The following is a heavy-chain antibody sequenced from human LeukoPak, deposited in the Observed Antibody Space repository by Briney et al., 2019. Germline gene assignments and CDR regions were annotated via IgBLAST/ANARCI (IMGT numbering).Heavy chain of an antibody. CDR3: ARSFLSIAAAATDY. D-gene: IGHD6-13*01. CDR2: ISSSSSYI. CDR1: GFTFSSYS. J-gene: IGHJ4*02. V-gene: IGHV3-21*01. Sequence: GGSLRLSCAASGFTFSSYSMNWVRQAPGKVLECVSSISSSSSYIYYADSVKGRFTISRDNAKNSLYLQMNSLRAEDTAVYYCARSFLSIAAAATDYWGQGTLVTVSS.